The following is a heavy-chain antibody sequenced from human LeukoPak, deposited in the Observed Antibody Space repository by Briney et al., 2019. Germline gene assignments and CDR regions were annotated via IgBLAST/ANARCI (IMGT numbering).Heavy chain of an antibody. Sequence: SVKVSCKASGGSFTSYAISWVRQAPGPGLEWMWGIILIFRTANYAQTSQGRVTITPDKSTSTAYMELRSIRHEDTAVFSCARWGWDSSGYYPDYWGEESLVSVSS. V-gene: IGHV1-69*06. CDR3: ARWGWDSSGYYPDY. J-gene: IGHJ4*02. CDR2: IILIFRTA. D-gene: IGHD3-22*01. CDR1: GGSFTSYA.